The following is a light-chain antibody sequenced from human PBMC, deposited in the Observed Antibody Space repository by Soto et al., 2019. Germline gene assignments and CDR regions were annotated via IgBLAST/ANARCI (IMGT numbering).Light chain of an antibody. CDR2: AAS. V-gene: IGKV1-12*01. J-gene: IGKJ2*01. Sequence: DIQMTQSPSSVSASVGDRVTITCRASQGVNTWLAWYQQKPGKAPKLLIYAASTLQRGGPPRFSGSGSGTDFTLTINSLQLEDFATYYCQQADSLPYTFGQGTKLEIK. CDR3: QQADSLPYT. CDR1: QGVNTW.